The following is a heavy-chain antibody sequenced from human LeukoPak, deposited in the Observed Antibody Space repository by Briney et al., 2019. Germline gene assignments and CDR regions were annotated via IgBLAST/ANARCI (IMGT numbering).Heavy chain of an antibody. CDR2: IKQDGSEK. CDR3: AREGNPSDYYDRSGYPFDY. CDR1: GFTFSSYW. D-gene: IGHD3-22*01. J-gene: IGHJ4*02. V-gene: IGHV3-7*01. Sequence: GGSLRLSCAASGFTFSSYWMSWVRQAPGKGLEWVANIKQDGSEKYYVDSVKGRFTISRDNAKNSLYLQMNSLRAEDTAVYYCAREGNPSDYYDRSGYPFDYWGQGTLVTVSS.